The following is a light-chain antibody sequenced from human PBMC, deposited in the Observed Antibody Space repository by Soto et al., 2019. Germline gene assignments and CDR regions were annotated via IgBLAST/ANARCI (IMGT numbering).Light chain of an antibody. CDR2: DVS. V-gene: IGLV2-14*03. CDR1: SADVGAFDY. Sequence: QSAPTQPASVSGSPGQSITISCAGTSADVGAFDYVSWCQHHPGKVPKLMIYDVSDRPSGVSTRFSGSKSANMASLTISGLQPDDEADYYCAAYTTSSTLVFGGGTKLTVL. J-gene: IGLJ3*02. CDR3: AAYTTSSTLV.